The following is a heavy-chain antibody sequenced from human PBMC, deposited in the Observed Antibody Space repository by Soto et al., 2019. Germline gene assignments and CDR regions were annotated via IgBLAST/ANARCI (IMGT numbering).Heavy chain of an antibody. V-gene: IGHV3-74*01. CDR1: GFTFTNYW. CDR3: GSVFEY. Sequence: DVQLVGSGGGLVQPGGSLRLSCAASGFTFTNYWMHWVRQAPEKGLVWVSRIDSEGIYTSYADSVKGRFTISRDNAKNTLYLQMNDLRAEDTAVYYCGSVFEYWGQGSLVTVSS. CDR2: IDSEGIYT. J-gene: IGHJ4*02.